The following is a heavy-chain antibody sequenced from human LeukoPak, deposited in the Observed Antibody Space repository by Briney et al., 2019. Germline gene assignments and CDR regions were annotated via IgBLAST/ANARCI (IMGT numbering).Heavy chain of an antibody. Sequence: SETLSLTCTVSGGSISSRSYYWSWIRQPPGKGLEWIGYIYYSGSTNYNPSLKSRVTISVDTSKNQFSLKLSSVTAADTAVYYCARNKFVDTAMVLDYWGQGTLVTVSS. CDR1: GGSISSRSYY. CDR3: ARNKFVDTAMVLDY. V-gene: IGHV4-61*01. J-gene: IGHJ4*02. CDR2: IYYSGST. D-gene: IGHD5-18*01.